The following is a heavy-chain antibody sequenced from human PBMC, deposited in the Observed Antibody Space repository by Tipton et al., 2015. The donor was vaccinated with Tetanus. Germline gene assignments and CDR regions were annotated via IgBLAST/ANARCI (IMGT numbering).Heavy chain of an antibody. J-gene: IGHJ5*02. V-gene: IGHV4-59*01. CDR3: ARDRGWFDP. CDR1: GGSISSYY. CDR2: IYYSGST. Sequence: LRLSCTVSGGSISSYYWSWIRQPPGKGLEWIGYIYYSGSTNYNPSLKSRVTISVDTSKNQFSLKLSSVTAADTAVYYCARDRGWFDPWGQGTLVTVSS.